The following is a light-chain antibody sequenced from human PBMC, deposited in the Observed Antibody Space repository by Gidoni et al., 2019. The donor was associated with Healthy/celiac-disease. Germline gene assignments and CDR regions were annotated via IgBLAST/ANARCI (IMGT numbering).Light chain of an antibody. V-gene: IGKV1-39*01. CDR3: QQSYSTPMYT. Sequence: DNQMTQSPSSLSASVGDRVTITCRASQSSSSYLNWYQQKPGKAPKLLIYAASSLQSGVPSRFSGSGSGTDFTLTISSLQPEDVATYYCQQSYSTPMYTFGQGTKLEIK. CDR2: AAS. J-gene: IGKJ2*01. CDR1: QSSSSY.